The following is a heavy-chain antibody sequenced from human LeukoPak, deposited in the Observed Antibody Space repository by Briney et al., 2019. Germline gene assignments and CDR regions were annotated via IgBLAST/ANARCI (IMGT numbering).Heavy chain of an antibody. CDR2: INHSGST. J-gene: IGHJ6*03. CDR1: GGSFCGYY. V-gene: IGHV4-34*01. Sequence: SETLSLTCAVYGGSFCGYYWSWIRQPSGKGLEWIGEINHSGSTNYSPSLKSRVTISVDTSKNQFSLKLSSVTAADTAVYYCARRAYYYYMDVWGKGTTVTVSS. CDR3: ARRAYYYYMDV.